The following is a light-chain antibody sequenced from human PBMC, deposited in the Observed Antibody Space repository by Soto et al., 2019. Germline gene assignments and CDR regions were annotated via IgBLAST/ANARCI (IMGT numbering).Light chain of an antibody. CDR2: DTS. V-gene: IGKV3-15*01. CDR1: QGIGDT. Sequence: EVVMTQSPATLSESPGEGATLSCRASQGIGDTLAWYQHKPGQTPRLLIYDTSTRATGVPARFSGSRSGTEFTLTISSLQPDDCATYYCHTYNSYSLHTFGQGTKVDIK. J-gene: IGKJ2*01. CDR3: HTYNSYSLHT.